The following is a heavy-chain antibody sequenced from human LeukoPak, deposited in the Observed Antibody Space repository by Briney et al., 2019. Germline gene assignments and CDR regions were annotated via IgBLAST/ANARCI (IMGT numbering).Heavy chain of an antibody. CDR3: ARDSYYYGSGGGGWFDP. J-gene: IGHJ5*02. CDR2: INPNSGGT. CDR1: GYTFSGHY. V-gene: IGHV1-2*02. Sequence: ASVKVSCKASGYTFSGHYIHWVRQAPGQGLEWMGWINPNSGGTNYAQKFQGRVTMTRDTSISTAYMELSRLRFDDTAVYYCARDSYYYGSGGGGWFDPWGQGTLVTVSS. D-gene: IGHD3-10*01.